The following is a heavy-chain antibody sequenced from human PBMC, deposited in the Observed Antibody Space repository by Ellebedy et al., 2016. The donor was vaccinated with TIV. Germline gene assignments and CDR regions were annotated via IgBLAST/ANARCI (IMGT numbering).Heavy chain of an antibody. CDR3: ARFGWGDYGGNFIWY. D-gene: IGHD4-23*01. J-gene: IGHJ4*02. CDR2: TYPGDSDT. Sequence: KVSCKGSGYSFTSYWIGWVRQMPGKGLEWLGVTYPGDSDTSYSPSFQGQVTISADKSISTAYLQWSSLKASDTAMYYCARFGWGDYGGNFIWYWGQGTLVTVSS. V-gene: IGHV5-51*01. CDR1: GYSFTSYW.